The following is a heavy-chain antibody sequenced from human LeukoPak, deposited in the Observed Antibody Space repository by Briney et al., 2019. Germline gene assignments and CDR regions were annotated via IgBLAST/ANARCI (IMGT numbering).Heavy chain of an antibody. J-gene: IGHJ6*02. CDR3: ARAYMGFGTRSHYYGVDV. Sequence: SETLSLTCTVSGGFISGYYWTWIRQPAGKGLEWIGRIYTSGSTTYNPSLKSRVTMSVDTSKNQFSLKMSSVTAADTAVYYCARAYMGFGTRSHYYGVDVWGQGTTVTVSS. CDR2: IYTSGST. CDR1: GGFISGYY. D-gene: IGHD3-10*01. V-gene: IGHV4-4*07.